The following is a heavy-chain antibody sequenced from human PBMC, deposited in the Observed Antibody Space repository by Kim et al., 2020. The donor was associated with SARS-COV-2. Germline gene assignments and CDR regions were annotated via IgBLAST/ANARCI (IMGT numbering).Heavy chain of an antibody. J-gene: IGHJ4*02. V-gene: IGHV1-3*01. D-gene: IGHD1-1*01. Sequence: SQKFQGRVTINRETSASTAYMELSSLRSEDTAVYYCARGGTITSYYFDYWGQGTLVTVSS. CDR3: ARGGTITSYYFDY.